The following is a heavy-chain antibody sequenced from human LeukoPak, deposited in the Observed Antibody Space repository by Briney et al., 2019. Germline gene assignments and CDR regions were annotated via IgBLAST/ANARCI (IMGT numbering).Heavy chain of an antibody. V-gene: IGHV3-9*01. CDR3: AKDLSYYYDSSGSFDY. J-gene: IGHJ4*02. Sequence: GGSLRLSCAASGFTFDDYAMHWVRQAPGKGLERVSGISWNSGSIGYADSVKGRFTISRDDAKNSLYLQMNSLRAEDTALYYCAKDLSYYYDSSGSFDYWGQGTLVTVSS. D-gene: IGHD3-22*01. CDR1: GFTFDDYA. CDR2: ISWNSGSI.